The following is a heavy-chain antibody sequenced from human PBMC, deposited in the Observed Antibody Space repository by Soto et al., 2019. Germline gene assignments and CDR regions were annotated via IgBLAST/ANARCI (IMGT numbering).Heavy chain of an antibody. Sequence: QVQLEQSGAEVKKPGSSVKVSCKASGGTLSDHGVAWLRQAPGQGLEWMGGTIPVFNTAKYAQKFQGRVTVTADKFTNIAYMELSGLRAEDTAFYFGAPGVYGSGNYYTGPSAFDIWGQGTMVIVSS. CDR3: APGVYGSGNYYTGPSAFDI. D-gene: IGHD3-10*01. CDR1: GGTLSDHG. CDR2: TIPVFNTA. J-gene: IGHJ3*02. V-gene: IGHV1-69*06.